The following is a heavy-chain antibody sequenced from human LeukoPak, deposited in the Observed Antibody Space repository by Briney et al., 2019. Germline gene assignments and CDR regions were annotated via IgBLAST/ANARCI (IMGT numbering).Heavy chain of an antibody. CDR1: GYTFTSNY. CDR2: ITPIFGTA. V-gene: IGHV1-69*13. CDR3: ARGWLAETTVVTPYNY. Sequence: ASVKVSCKASGYTFTSNYMHWVRQAPGQGLEWMGGITPIFGTANYAQKFQGRVTITAVESMSTAYMELSSLRSEDTAVYYCARGWLAETTVVTPYNYWGQGTLVTVSS. D-gene: IGHD4-23*01. J-gene: IGHJ4*02.